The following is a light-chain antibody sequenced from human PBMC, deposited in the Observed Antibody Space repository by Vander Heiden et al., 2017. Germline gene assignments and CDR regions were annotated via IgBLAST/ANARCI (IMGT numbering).Light chain of an antibody. J-gene: IGKJ1*01. CDR3: QQYGSTWT. V-gene: IGKV3-20*01. Sequence: EIVLTPSSGTLSLSPVERATLSCRASQSVSSSYLAWYQQKPGQAPRLLIYGAASRATGIPERLSGSGTGTDFTLTISRLEPEDFAVYHCQQYGSTWTFGQGTKVEIK. CDR2: GAA. CDR1: QSVSSSY.